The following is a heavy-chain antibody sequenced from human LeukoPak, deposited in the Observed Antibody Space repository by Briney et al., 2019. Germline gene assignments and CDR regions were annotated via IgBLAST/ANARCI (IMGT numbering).Heavy chain of an antibody. J-gene: IGHJ4*02. Sequence: GGSLRLSCAASGFTFTSYWMHWVRQAPGKGLVWVSRINSDGSSTSYADSVKGRFTISRDNAMQTLHLQMNGLRAEDTGVYYCAKSGGSNYFDHWGQGILVTVSS. CDR1: GFTFTSYW. CDR2: INSDGSST. CDR3: AKSGGSNYFDH. V-gene: IGHV3-74*01. D-gene: IGHD3-10*01.